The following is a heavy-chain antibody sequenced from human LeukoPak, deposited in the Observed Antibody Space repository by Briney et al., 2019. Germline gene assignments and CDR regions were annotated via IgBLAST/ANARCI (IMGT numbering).Heavy chain of an antibody. CDR3: AALSGYCSGGSCFQRFDP. CDR2: ISWNSGSI. V-gene: IGHV3-9*03. CDR1: GFTFDDYA. Sequence: GGSLRLSCAASGFTFDDYAMHWVRQAPGKGLEWVSGISWNSGSIGYADSVKGRFTISRDNAKNSLYLQMNSLRAEDMALYYCAALSGYCSGGSCFQRFDPWGQGTLVTVSS. D-gene: IGHD2-15*01. J-gene: IGHJ5*02.